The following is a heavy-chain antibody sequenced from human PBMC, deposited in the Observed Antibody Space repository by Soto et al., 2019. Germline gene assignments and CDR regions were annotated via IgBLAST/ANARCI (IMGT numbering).Heavy chain of an antibody. CDR3: ASSMGRGGNDY. CDR1: GFTFSDYW. V-gene: IGHV3-7*05. Sequence: EVQLVESGGGLVQPGGSLRLSCAASGFTFSDYWMSWVRQAPGKGLECVANIKTDASEKYYVDPVKGRFTISRDNAKNSLYLQMNSLRAEDTAVYYCASSMGRGGNDYWGQGTLVAVSS. D-gene: IGHD3-10*01. CDR2: IKTDASEK. J-gene: IGHJ4*02.